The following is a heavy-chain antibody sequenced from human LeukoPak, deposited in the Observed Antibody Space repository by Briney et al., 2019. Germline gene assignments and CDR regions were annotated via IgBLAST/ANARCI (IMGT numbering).Heavy chain of an antibody. CDR3: ARVVTGSSWSYYYYYYMDV. J-gene: IGHJ6*03. CDR1: GGSISSYY. V-gene: IGHV4-59*01. D-gene: IGHD6-13*01. Sequence: PSETPSLTCTVSGGSISSYYWSWIRQPPGKGLEWIGYIYYSGSTNYNPSLKSRVTISVDTSKNQFSLKLSSVTAADTAVYYCARVVTGSSWSYYYYYYMDVWGKGTTVTISS. CDR2: IYYSGST.